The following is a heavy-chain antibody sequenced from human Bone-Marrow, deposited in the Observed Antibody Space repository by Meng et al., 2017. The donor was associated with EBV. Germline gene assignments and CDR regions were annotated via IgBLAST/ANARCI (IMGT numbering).Heavy chain of an antibody. CDR3: SRDLAGAYDD. Sequence: EVQLVESGGALVQPGXSLRLSCAASGFSFRSYWMHWVRQAPGKGLVWISRTNEDGRTTSYADSVKGRFTISRDNTKNTLYLQMNSLRAEDTARYFCSRDLAGAYDDWGQGTLVTVSS. J-gene: IGHJ4*02. CDR1: GFSFRSYW. D-gene: IGHD2-21*01. V-gene: IGHV3-74*01. CDR2: TNEDGRTT.